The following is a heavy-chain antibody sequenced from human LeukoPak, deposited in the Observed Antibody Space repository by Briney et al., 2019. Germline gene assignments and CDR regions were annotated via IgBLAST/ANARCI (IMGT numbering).Heavy chain of an antibody. D-gene: IGHD6-13*01. J-gene: IGHJ6*03. V-gene: IGHV3-23*01. CDR1: GFTFSDYG. Sequence: GGSLRLSCAAAGFTFSDYGMNWVRQARGKGLEWVSGISGSGISTYYADSVKGRFTISRDNAKNSLYLQMNSLRAEDTAVYYCARYSSSWSQIPYYMDVWGKGTTVTVSS. CDR3: ARYSSSWSQIPYYMDV. CDR2: ISGSGIST.